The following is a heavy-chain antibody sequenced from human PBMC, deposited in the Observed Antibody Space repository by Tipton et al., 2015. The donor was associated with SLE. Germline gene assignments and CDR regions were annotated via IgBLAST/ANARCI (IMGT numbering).Heavy chain of an antibody. D-gene: IGHD6-19*01. V-gene: IGHV4-31*03. CDR3: VGDHEDGYTSGWFGY. Sequence: TLSLTCTVSGDSINSDGYYWTWIRQHPGRGLEWIGYMYNGGKTHYNPSLNSRAIISIDTSKNQFSLKLTSVTAADTAVYYCVGDHEDGYTSGWFGYWGQGTLVVVSS. CDR2: MYNGGKT. J-gene: IGHJ4*02. CDR1: GDSINSDGYY.